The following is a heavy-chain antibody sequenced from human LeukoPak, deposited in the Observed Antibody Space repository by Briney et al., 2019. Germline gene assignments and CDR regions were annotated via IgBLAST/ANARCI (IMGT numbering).Heavy chain of an antibody. CDR3: AREGIEAAGTWDIFDY. CDR1: GFTFSSYE. Sequence: GGSLRLSCAASGFTFSSYEMNWVRQAPGKGLEWVSYISSSGSTIYYADSVKGRFTISRDNAKNSLYLQMNSLRAEDTAVYYCAREGIEAAGTWDIFDYWGQGTLVTVSS. J-gene: IGHJ4*02. D-gene: IGHD6-13*01. CDR2: ISSSGSTI. V-gene: IGHV3-48*03.